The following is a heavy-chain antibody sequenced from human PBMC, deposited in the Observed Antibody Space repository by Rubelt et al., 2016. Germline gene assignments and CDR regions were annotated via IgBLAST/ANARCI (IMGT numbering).Heavy chain of an antibody. J-gene: IGHJ4*02. CDR3: ARSLVRPYFDY. Sequence: QVQLVQSGAEVKKPGASVKVSCKASGYTFTSYAMHWVRQAPGQRLEWMGWINAGNGNTKYCQKFLGRVTITRDTSASTVYMELSSLRSEDTAWYYCARSLVRPYFDYWGQGTLVTVSS. CDR1: GYTFTSYA. V-gene: IGHV1-3*01. CDR2: INAGNGNT. D-gene: IGHD6-13*01.